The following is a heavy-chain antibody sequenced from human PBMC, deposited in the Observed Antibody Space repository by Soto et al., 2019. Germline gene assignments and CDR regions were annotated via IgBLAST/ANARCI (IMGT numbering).Heavy chain of an antibody. Sequence: SETLSLTCTVSGGSISSGDYYWSWIRQPPGKGLEWIGYIYYRGSTYYNPSLKSRVSISVDTSKNQFSLKLSSVTAADTAVYYCARAGIQLWQRFFDYWGQGTLVTSPQ. CDR3: ARAGIQLWQRFFDY. CDR1: GGSISSGDYY. CDR2: IYYRGST. V-gene: IGHV4-30-4*01. D-gene: IGHD5-18*01. J-gene: IGHJ4*02.